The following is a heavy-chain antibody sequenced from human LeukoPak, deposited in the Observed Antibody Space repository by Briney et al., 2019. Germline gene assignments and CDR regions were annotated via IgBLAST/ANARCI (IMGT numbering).Heavy chain of an antibody. J-gene: IGHJ3*02. CDR3: ARDYGLNCRSTSCAGAFDI. V-gene: IGHV1-46*01. D-gene: IGHD2-2*01. CDR1: GYTFTSYY. CDR2: INPSGGST. Sequence: ASVKVSCKASGYTFTSYYMHWVRQAPGQGLEWMGIINPSGGSTSYAQKFQGRVTMTRDTSTSTVYMELSSLRAEDTAVYYCARDYGLNCRSTSCAGAFDIWGQGTMVTVSP.